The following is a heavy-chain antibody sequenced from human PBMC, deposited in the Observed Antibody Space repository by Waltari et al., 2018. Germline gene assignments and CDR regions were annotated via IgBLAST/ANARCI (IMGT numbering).Heavy chain of an antibody. D-gene: IGHD3-9*01. V-gene: IGHV4-61*02. J-gene: IGHJ4*02. CDR3: ARGPYNILTAFDF. Sequence: QVQLQESGPGLVKPSQTLSLTCTVSGGSISSGYSYWNWSRQPAGKGLEWIGRFYNNGNTHYNPSLKGRVTISVDRSKNQFSLNLSAVTAADTAVYFCARGPYNILTAFDFWAQGTLVTVSS. CDR1: GGSISSGYSY. CDR2: FYNNGNT.